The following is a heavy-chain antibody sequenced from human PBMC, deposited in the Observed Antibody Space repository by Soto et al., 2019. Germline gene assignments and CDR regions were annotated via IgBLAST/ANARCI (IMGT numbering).Heavy chain of an antibody. CDR2: IYYSGST. J-gene: IGHJ4*02. V-gene: IGHV4-59*01. Sequence: PSETLSLTCTVSGGSISSYYWSWIRQPPGKGLEWIGYIYYSGSTNYNPSLKSRVTISVDTSKNQFSLKLSSVTAADTAVYYCARGRRWFGELFSTFDYWGQGTLVTVSP. CDR3: ARGRRWFGELFSTFDY. D-gene: IGHD3-10*01. CDR1: GGSISSYY.